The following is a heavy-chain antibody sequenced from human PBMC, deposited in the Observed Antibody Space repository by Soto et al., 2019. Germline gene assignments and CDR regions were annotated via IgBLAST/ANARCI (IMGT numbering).Heavy chain of an antibody. CDR3: ARGRGYSLIPVVDDAVDV. CDR1: GYSFTGYG. D-gene: IGHD5-12*01. J-gene: IGHJ3*01. Sequence: ASVKVSCKASGYSFTGYGINWVRQAPGQGLQWLGRITTYNGDTNYAQNFQGRVTTTTDTSTSTIYMELRSLRPDDPAVYFCARGRGYSLIPVVDDAVDVWGQGTLVTVSS. CDR2: ITTYNGDT. V-gene: IGHV1-18*04.